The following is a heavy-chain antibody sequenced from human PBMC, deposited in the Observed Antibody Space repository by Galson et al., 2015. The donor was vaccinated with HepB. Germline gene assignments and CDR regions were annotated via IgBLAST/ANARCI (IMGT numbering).Heavy chain of an antibody. J-gene: IGHJ4*01. CDR3: ARHSRKPDHGYYFDY. D-gene: IGHD1-14*01. CDR2: LFYSGST. V-gene: IGHV4-39*01. CDR1: SGSISDNNYY. Sequence: ETLSLTCTVSSGSISDNNYYWGWIRQPPGKGLEWIGSLFYSGSTHYRPSLESRGTISRDTSKNQFSLRLSSVTAADTAVYYCARHSRKPDHGYYFDYWGPGVLVTVSS.